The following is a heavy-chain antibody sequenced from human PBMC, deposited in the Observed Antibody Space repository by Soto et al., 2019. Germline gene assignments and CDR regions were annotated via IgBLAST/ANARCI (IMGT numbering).Heavy chain of an antibody. Sequence: PSETLSLTCPVCGGSISSGGYYWSWIRQHPLKGLEWIGNIYYSGNSHYSPSLRSRLTISIDTSKNQFSLRLSSVTAADTAVYYCARERQPYISSQGVWFGPWGQATLVTVSS. V-gene: IGHV4-31*03. D-gene: IGHD3-3*02. CDR1: GGSISSGGYY. CDR3: ARERQPYISSQGVWFGP. CDR2: IYYSGNS. J-gene: IGHJ5*02.